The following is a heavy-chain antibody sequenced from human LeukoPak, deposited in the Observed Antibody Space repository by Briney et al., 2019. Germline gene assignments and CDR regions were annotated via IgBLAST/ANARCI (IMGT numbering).Heavy chain of an antibody. D-gene: IGHD5-12*01. CDR1: GGSISSGGYY. J-gene: IGHJ4*02. CDR2: IYYSGST. Sequence: SETLSLTCTVSGGSISSGGYYWSWIRQHPGKGLEWIGYIYYSGSTYYNPSLKSRVTISVDASKNQFSLKLSSVTAADTAVYYCASGYSGYDYNYWGQGTLVTVSS. V-gene: IGHV4-31*03. CDR3: ASGYSGYDYNY.